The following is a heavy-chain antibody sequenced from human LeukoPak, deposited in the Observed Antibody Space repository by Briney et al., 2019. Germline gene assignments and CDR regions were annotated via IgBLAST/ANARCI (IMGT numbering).Heavy chain of an antibody. CDR3: ARQRVRYFGSLGLGYYYMDV. Sequence: ASVKVSCKASGYTFTSYYMHWVRQAPGQGLEWMGIINPSGGSTSYAQKFQGRVTMTRDMSTSTVYMELSSLRSEGTAVYYCARQRVRYFGSLGLGYYYMDVWGKGTTVTISS. V-gene: IGHV1-46*01. D-gene: IGHD3-9*01. J-gene: IGHJ6*03. CDR1: GYTFTSYY. CDR2: INPSGGST.